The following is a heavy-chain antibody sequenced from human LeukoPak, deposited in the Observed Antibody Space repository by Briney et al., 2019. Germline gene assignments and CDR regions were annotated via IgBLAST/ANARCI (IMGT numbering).Heavy chain of an antibody. V-gene: IGHV3-23*01. D-gene: IGHD1-20*01. CDR3: AKPKDNSLYCFDY. Sequence: QTGGSLRLSCAASGLTFSSYEMNWVRQAGGKGLEWVSAISGSGGSTYYADSVKGRFTISRDNSKNTLYLQMSSLRAEDTAVYYCAKPKDNSLYCFDYWGQGTLVTASS. CDR1: GLTFSSYE. J-gene: IGHJ4*02. CDR2: ISGSGGST.